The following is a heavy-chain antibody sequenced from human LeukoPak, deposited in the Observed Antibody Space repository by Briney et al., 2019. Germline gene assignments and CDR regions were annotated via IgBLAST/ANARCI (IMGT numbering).Heavy chain of an antibody. Sequence: GGSLRLSCTASGFTFGDYAMSWFRQAPGKGLEWVGFIRSKAYGGTTEYAASVKGRFTISRDDSKSIAYLQMNSLKTEDTAVYYCTSTIAARQEIHAFDIWGQGTMVTVSS. D-gene: IGHD6-6*01. J-gene: IGHJ3*02. CDR1: GFTFGDYA. V-gene: IGHV3-49*03. CDR2: IRSKAYGGTT. CDR3: TSTIAARQEIHAFDI.